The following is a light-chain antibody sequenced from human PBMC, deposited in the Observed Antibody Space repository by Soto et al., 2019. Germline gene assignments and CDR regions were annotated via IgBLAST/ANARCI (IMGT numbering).Light chain of an antibody. V-gene: IGKV3D-15*01. J-gene: IGKJ1*01. Sequence: IMMNHSPATLSVSPGERATLTCRASQSINSDFLGWYRQKPGQAPRLLIYGASNMATGIPDRFSGSGSGTDFTLTISSLQPEDFATYYCQQSYSTPWEFGQGTKVDIK. CDR2: GAS. CDR3: QQSYSTPWE. CDR1: QSINSD.